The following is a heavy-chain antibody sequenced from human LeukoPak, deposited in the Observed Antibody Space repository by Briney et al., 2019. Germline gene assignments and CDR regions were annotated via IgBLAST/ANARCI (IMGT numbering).Heavy chain of an antibody. V-gene: IGHV1-46*01. CDR3: AINYYGSGSYQATGMDV. CDR1: GYTFTSYY. Sequence: GGSVQVSCKASGYTFTSYYMHWVRQAPGKELAWMGIINPSGGSTSYARKFQGIVTLTRDTSTSTVYMELSSLRSEDTAVYYCAINYYGSGSYQATGMDVWRQGTTVSVSS. D-gene: IGHD3-10*01. CDR2: INPSGGST. J-gene: IGHJ6*02.